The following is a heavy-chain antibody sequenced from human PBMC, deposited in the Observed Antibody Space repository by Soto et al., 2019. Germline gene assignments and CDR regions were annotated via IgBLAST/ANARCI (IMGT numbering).Heavy chain of an antibody. D-gene: IGHD4-4*01. CDR3: ARTRYSHYYYGMDV. Sequence: SGPTLVNPTETLTLTCTVSGFSLSNARMGVSWIRQPPGKALEWLAHIFSNDEKSYSTSLKSRLTISKDTSKSQVVLTMTNMDPVDTATYYCARTRYSHYYYGMDVWGQGTTVTVSS. V-gene: IGHV2-26*01. CDR2: IFSNDEK. J-gene: IGHJ6*02. CDR1: GFSLSNARMG.